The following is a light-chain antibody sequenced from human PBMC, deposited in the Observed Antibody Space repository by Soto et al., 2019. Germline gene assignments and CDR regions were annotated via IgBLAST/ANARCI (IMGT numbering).Light chain of an antibody. CDR1: SSDVGSYNL. Sequence: QSALTQPASVSRSPGQSITISCTGTSSDVGSYNLVSWYQQHPGKAPKLMIYEVSKRPSGVSNRFSGSKSGNTASLTISGLQAEDEADYYCCSYAGSSTLFGGGTKVTVL. CDR2: EVS. V-gene: IGLV2-23*02. J-gene: IGLJ2*01. CDR3: CSYAGSSTL.